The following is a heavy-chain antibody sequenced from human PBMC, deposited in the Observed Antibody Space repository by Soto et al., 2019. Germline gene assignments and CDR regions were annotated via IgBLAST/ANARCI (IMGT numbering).Heavy chain of an antibody. CDR3: ARAGNFLQYSGSPFDY. Sequence: GSLRLSCAASGFTFSSYEMNWVRQAPGKGLEWVSYISSSGSTIYYADSVKGRFTISRDNAKNSLYLQMNSLRAEDTAVYYCARAGNFLQYSGSPFDYWGQGTLVTVSS. V-gene: IGHV3-48*03. J-gene: IGHJ4*02. D-gene: IGHD1-26*01. CDR2: ISSSGSTI. CDR1: GFTFSSYE.